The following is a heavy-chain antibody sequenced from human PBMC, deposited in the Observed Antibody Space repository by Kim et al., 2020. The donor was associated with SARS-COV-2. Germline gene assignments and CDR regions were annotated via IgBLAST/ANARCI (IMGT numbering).Heavy chain of an antibody. D-gene: IGHD3-10*01. CDR1: GFTFSSSA. CDR2: ISGGADST. J-gene: IGHJ4*02. V-gene: IGHV3-23*01. Sequence: GGSLRLSCAVSGFTFSSSAMSWVRQAPGKGREWVAAISGGADSTFYADSVKGRFTNSKDKSRNTLSLHMNNLRAEDTAVYYCATAGRIIMGYFDYWGQGTPLAVS. CDR3: ATAGRIIMGYFDY.